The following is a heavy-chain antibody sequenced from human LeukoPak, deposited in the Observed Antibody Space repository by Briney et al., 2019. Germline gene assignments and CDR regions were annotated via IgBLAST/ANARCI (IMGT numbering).Heavy chain of an antibody. CDR1: GYTFTSYG. CDR3: ARIPGRLRADYYYYYMDV. Sequence: ASVKVSCKTSGYTFTSYGISWVRQAPGQGLEWMGWISAYNGNTNYAQKLQGRVTMTTDTSTSTAYMELRSLRSDDTAVYYCARIPGRLRADYYYYYMDVWGKGTTVTVSS. J-gene: IGHJ6*03. V-gene: IGHV1-18*01. D-gene: IGHD5-12*01. CDR2: ISAYNGNT.